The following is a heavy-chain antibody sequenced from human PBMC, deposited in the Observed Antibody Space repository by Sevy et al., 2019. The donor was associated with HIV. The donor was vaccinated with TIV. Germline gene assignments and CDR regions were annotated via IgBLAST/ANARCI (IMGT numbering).Heavy chain of an antibody. V-gene: IGHV3-33*01. CDR2: IWYDGRTE. D-gene: IGHD1-1*01. J-gene: IGHJ5*01. CDR1: GFTFRSFS. CDR3: ARDAARVIVPTAGFDS. Sequence: GCSLRLSCVASGFTFRSFSMHWVRQAPGKGLEWVAAIWYDGRTERYADSVQGRFTISRDNSKKTLHLQMNSLRDEDTAIYYCARDAARVIVPTAGFDSWGQGTLVTVSS.